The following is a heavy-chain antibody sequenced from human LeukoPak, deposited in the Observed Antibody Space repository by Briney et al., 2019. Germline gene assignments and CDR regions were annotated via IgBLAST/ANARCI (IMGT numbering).Heavy chain of an antibody. V-gene: IGHV4-59*01. J-gene: IGHJ4*02. CDR3: ARVYSSSWYLEGYYFDY. CDR2: IYYSGST. Sequence: SETLSLTCTVSGGSISSYYWSWIRQPPGKGLEWIGYIYYSGSTNYSPSLKSRVTISVDTSKNQFSLKLSSVTAADTAVYYCARVYSSSWYLEGYYFDYWGQGTLVTVSS. D-gene: IGHD6-13*01. CDR1: GGSISSYY.